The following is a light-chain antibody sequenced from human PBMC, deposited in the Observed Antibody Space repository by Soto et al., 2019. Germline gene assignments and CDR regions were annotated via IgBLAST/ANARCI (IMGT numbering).Light chain of an antibody. Sequence: DIQMTQSPSSLSASVGYSVPTIGRAIERISQWVAGYQHNPGKAPNLLIKESSTLESVFSSRFSGSGFGTEFTLTISSLQPDDFATYFCQQYKTYSGTFGQGTKVDIK. V-gene: IGKV1-5*02. CDR1: ERISQW. CDR3: QQYKTYSGT. J-gene: IGKJ1*01. CDR2: ESS.